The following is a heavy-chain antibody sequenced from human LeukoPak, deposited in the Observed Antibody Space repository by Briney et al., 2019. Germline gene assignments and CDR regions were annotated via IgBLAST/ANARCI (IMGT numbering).Heavy chain of an antibody. CDR2: IYTSGST. V-gene: IGHV4-4*07. Sequence: PSETLSLTCTVSGGSISSYYWSWIRQPAGKGLEWIGRIYTSGSTNYNPSLKSRVTMSVDTSKNQFSLKLSSVTAADTAVYYCARGRYYYDSSGYYGDNWFDPWGQGTLVTVSS. CDR1: GGSISSYY. J-gene: IGHJ5*02. CDR3: ARGRYYYDSSGYYGDNWFDP. D-gene: IGHD3-22*01.